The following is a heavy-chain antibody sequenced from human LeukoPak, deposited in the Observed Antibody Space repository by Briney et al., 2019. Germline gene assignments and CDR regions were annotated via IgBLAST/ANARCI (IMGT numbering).Heavy chain of an antibody. CDR3: ARACPGGITYYDFWSGFAFDI. V-gene: IGHV1-69*05. Sequence: EASVKVSCKASGGTFSSYAISWVRQAPGQGLEWMGGIIPIFGTANYAQKFQGRVTITTDESTSTAYMELSSLRPEDTAVYYCARACPGGITYYDFWSGFAFDIWGQGTMVTVSS. J-gene: IGHJ3*02. D-gene: IGHD3-3*01. CDR2: IIPIFGTA. CDR1: GGTFSSYA.